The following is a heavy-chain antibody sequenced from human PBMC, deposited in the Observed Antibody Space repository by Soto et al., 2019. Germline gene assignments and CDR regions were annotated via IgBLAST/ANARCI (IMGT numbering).Heavy chain of an antibody. CDR2: MNPNSGNT. Sequence: QVQLVQSGAEVKKPGASVKVSCKASGYTFTSYDINWVRQATGQGLEWMGWMNPNSGNTVYAQKFQGRVTRTRNTSVSTAYMELSSLRSEDTGVCYCARERSSGWYVDYWGQGTLVTVSS. J-gene: IGHJ4*02. V-gene: IGHV1-8*01. CDR3: ARERSSGWYVDY. CDR1: GYTFTSYD. D-gene: IGHD6-19*01.